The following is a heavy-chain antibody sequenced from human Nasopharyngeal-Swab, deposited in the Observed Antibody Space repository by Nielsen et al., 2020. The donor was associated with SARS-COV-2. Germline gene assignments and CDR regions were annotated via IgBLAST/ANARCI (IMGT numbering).Heavy chain of an antibody. Sequence: SETLSLTCTVSGGSISSGDYYWSWIRQPPGKGLEWIGYIYYSGSTYYNPSLKSRVTISVDTSKNQFSLKLSSVTAADTAVYYCARDNMVRGVIRYYYYGMDVWGQGTTVTVSS. D-gene: IGHD3-10*01. CDR2: IYYSGST. CDR3: ARDNMVRGVIRYYYYGMDV. V-gene: IGHV4-30-4*08. J-gene: IGHJ6*02. CDR1: GGSISSGDYY.